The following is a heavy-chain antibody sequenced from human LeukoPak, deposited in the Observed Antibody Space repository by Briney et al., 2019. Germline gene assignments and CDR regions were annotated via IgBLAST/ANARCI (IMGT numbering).Heavy chain of an antibody. J-gene: IGHJ4*02. D-gene: IGHD2-21*02. CDR1: GGSISSYY. CDR3: ARESCGGDCYSDFDY. CDR2: IYTSGST. Sequence: SETLSLTCTVSGGSISSYYWCWIRQPAGKGLQWIGRIYTSGSTNYNPSLKSRVNMSVDTTKNQFSLKLSSVTAADTAVYYCARESCGGDCYSDFDYWGQGTLVTVSS. V-gene: IGHV4-4*07.